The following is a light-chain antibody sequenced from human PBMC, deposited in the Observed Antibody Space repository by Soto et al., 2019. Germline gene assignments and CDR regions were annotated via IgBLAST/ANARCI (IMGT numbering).Light chain of an antibody. CDR1: QSVSSD. J-gene: IGKJ4*01. CDR3: QQYNNWPLT. CDR2: GAS. V-gene: IGKV3-15*01. Sequence: EIVLTQSPATLSVSPGDRATLSCRASQSVSSDLAWFQQKPGQAPRLLIYGASTRATGIPARFSGSGSGTEFTLTISSLQSEDFAFYYCQQYNNWPLTFGGGTKAEIK.